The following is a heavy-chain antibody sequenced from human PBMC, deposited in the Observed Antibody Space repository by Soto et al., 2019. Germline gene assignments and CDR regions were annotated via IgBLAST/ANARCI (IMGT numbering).Heavy chain of an antibody. CDR3: AKERRFLSQAFDI. CDR2: TYCRSRWHI. V-gene: IGHV6-1*01. J-gene: IGHJ3*02. Sequence: LLQALSLTCVLSGGSVSSYSGSANWIRQSPSRGVEWLRRTYCRSRWHIDYAESVKSRITNNPDTYKNQSSQQLNSVTPEDMAVYYCAKERRFLSQAFDIWGRGTMVTVS. CDR1: GGSVSSYSGS. D-gene: IGHD3-10*01.